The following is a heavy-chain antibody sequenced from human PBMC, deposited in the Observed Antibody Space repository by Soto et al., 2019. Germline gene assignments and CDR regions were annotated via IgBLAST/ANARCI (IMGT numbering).Heavy chain of an antibody. CDR2: ISSGGSTI. CDR3: ARDRFDYSSPLNYYYYYGLDV. V-gene: IGHV3-48*03. D-gene: IGHD6-13*01. Sequence: EVQLVESGGGLVQPGGSLRLSCAASGYVFSDYEMNWVRQAPGKGLEWLAYISSGGSTIYYADSVKGRFTISRDNAKNSLHLQMNSLRADDTAVYGCARDRFDYSSPLNYYYYYGLDVWGQGTTVTVSS. CDR1: GYVFSDYE. J-gene: IGHJ6*02.